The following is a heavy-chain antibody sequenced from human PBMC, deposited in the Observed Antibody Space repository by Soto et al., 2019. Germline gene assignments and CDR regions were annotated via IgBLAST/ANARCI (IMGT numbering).Heavy chain of an antibody. Sequence: GGSLRLFCAASGFTFSNYWVHWVRQAPGKGLMWVSRINSDGTTINYADSVEGRFTISRDNAKNTLFLQMNSLRVEDTAVYYCARAGWYRFDYWGQGTLVTVSS. CDR1: GFTFSNYW. D-gene: IGHD6-19*01. CDR3: ARAGWYRFDY. V-gene: IGHV3-74*01. CDR2: INSDGTTI. J-gene: IGHJ4*02.